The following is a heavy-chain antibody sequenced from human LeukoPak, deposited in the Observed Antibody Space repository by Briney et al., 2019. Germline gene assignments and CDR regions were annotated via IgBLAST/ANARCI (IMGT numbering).Heavy chain of an antibody. CDR1: GDSISSSNYY. CDR3: ARRAVRPLRWFDP. V-gene: IGHV4-39*01. D-gene: IGHD6-6*01. CDR2: IYYSGST. J-gene: IGHJ5*02. Sequence: SETLSLTCTVSGDSISSSNYYWAWIRQPPGKGLEWIGTIYYSGSTYYNPSLKSRVTMSVDTSQHQFSLKLSSVTAADTAVYYCARRAVRPLRWFDPWGQGTLVTVSS.